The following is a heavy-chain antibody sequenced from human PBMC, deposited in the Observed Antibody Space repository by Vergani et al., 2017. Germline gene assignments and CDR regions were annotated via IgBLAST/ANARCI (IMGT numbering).Heavy chain of an antibody. CDR1: GFSFRNDW. Sequence: EVQLVESGGGIVKPGGSLRLSCVASGFSFRNDWMNWVRRTPGKGLEWVGRIKSTFDRGTTDYAAAVKGRFTISRDDSKNTLFLQMNGLKTEDIGVYYCTSDPQYCGDRSCYWLRDHHYYGMDVWGQGTTVTVSS. D-gene: IGHD2-21*01. V-gene: IGHV3-15*07. J-gene: IGHJ6*02. CDR3: TSDPQYCGDRSCYWLRDHHYYGMDV. CDR2: IKSTFDRGTT.